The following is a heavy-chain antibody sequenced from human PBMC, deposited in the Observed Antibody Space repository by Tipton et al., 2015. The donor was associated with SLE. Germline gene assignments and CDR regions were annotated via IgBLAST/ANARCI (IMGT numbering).Heavy chain of an antibody. CDR3: ARDLKLGMDNWFDP. D-gene: IGHD7-27*01. CDR1: GCTFTGYY. CDR2: INPNSGGT. J-gene: IGHJ5*02. V-gene: IGHV1-2*02. Sequence: QLVQSGPEVKKPGASVKVSCKASGCTFTGYYMHWVRQAPGQGLEWMGWINPNSGGTNYAQKFQGRVTMTRDTSISTAYMELSRLRSDDTAVYYCARDLKLGMDNWFDPWGQGTLVTVSS.